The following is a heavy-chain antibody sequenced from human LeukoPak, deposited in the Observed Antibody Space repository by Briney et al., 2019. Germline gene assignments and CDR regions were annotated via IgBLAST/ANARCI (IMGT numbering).Heavy chain of an antibody. J-gene: IGHJ6*03. V-gene: IGHV4-59*01. CDR1: GGSISSYY. D-gene: IGHD2-15*01. CDR3: ARGYCSGGSCYSYYYYNYMDV. CDR2: TYYGGST. Sequence: SSETLSLTCTVSGGSISSYYWSWIRQPPGKGLEWIGYTYYGGSTNYNPSLKGRVTISVDTSKNQFSLKLSSVTAADTAVYYCARGYCSGGSCYSYYYYNYMDVWGKGTTVTVSS.